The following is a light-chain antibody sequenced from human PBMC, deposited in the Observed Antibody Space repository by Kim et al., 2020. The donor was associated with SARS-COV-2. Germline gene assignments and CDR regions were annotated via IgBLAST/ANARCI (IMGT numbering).Light chain of an antibody. CDR1: QSVSSI. CDR3: QQYNNSRT. CDR2: ASS. Sequence: SASPCEIAILSRRAHQSVSSIFALHQLQPGPAPLLLISASSSRATVIPAMFSGSSSATDFTLTISRLPSEVFAVYYCQQYNNSRTFGQGTKVEIK. V-gene: IGKV3D-15*01. J-gene: IGKJ1*01.